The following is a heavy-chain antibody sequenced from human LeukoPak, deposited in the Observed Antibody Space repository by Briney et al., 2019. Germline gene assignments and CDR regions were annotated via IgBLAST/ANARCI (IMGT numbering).Heavy chain of an antibody. Sequence: PSETLSLTCTVSGGSISSYYWSWIRQPPGKGLEWIGYIYYSGSTNYNPSLKSRVTISVDTSKNQFSLELSSVTAADTAVYYCARQFDSYFGYWGQGTLVTVSS. CDR1: GGSISSYY. CDR3: ARQFDSYFGY. CDR2: IYYSGST. D-gene: IGHD3-9*01. J-gene: IGHJ4*02. V-gene: IGHV4-59*08.